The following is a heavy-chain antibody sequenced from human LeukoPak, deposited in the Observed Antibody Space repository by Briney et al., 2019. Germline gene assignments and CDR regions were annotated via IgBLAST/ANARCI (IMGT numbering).Heavy chain of an antibody. V-gene: IGHV4-39*01. J-gene: IGHJ4*02. CDR1: GFTFSSYA. D-gene: IGHD1-26*01. Sequence: PGGSLRLSCAASGFTFSSYAMSWVRQAPGKGLEWIGSIYYSGSTYYNPSLKSRVTISVDTSKNQFSLKLSSVTAADTAVYYCARRRATKGWVFDYWGQGTLVTVSS. CDR2: IYYSGST. CDR3: ARRRATKGWVFDY.